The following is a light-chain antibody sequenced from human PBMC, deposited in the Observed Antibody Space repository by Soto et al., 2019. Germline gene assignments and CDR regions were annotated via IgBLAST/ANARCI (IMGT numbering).Light chain of an antibody. Sequence: EVILTQSPGTLSLSPGDRATLSCRASQSVSSYLAWYQQKPGQAPRLLIYDVSNRATGIPARFSGSGSGTDFTLTISSLEPEDFAVYFCQQRSYWLTFGGGTKVEIK. J-gene: IGKJ4*01. CDR1: QSVSSY. V-gene: IGKV3-11*01. CDR2: DVS. CDR3: QQRSYWLT.